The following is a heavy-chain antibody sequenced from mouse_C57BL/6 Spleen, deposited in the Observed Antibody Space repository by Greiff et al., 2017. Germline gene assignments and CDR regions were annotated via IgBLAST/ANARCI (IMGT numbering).Heavy chain of an antibody. CDR3: ARDLAMDY. J-gene: IGHJ4*01. CDR1: GFTFSSYA. CDR2: ISDGGSYT. V-gene: IGHV5-4*01. Sequence: DVMLVESGGGLVKPGGSLKLSCAASGFTFSSYAMSWVRQTPDKRLEWVATISDGGSYTYYPDNVKGRFTISRDNAKNNLYLQMSHLKSEDTAMYYCARDLAMDYWGQGTSVTVSS.